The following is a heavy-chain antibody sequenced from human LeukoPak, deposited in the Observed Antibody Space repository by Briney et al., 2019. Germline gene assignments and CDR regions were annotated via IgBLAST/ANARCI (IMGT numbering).Heavy chain of an antibody. D-gene: IGHD3-22*01. CDR2: IYHSGST. V-gene: IGHV4-4*02. CDR3: ARGYYYDSSGYYYLGYYYYGMDV. J-gene: IGHJ6*02. Sequence: ASETLSLTCAVSGGSISSSNWWSWVRQPPGKGLEWIGEIYHSGSTNYNPSLKSRVTISVDTSKNQFSLKLSSVTAADTAVYYCARGYYYDSSGYYYLGYYYYGMDVWGQGTTVTVSS. CDR1: GGSISSSNW.